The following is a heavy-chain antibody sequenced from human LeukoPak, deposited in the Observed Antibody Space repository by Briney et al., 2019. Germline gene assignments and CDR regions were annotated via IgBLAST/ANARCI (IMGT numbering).Heavy chain of an antibody. J-gene: IGHJ4*02. V-gene: IGHV3-21*01. CDR3: ARLYGSGSFPFDY. CDR1: GFIFSTYS. Sequence: GGSLRLSCAASGFIFSTYSMNWVRQAPGKGLEWVSSISSSTSYIYYADSVKGRFTISRDNSKNTLYLQMNSLRAEDTAVYYCARLYGSGSFPFDYWGQGTLVTVSS. D-gene: IGHD3-10*01. CDR2: ISSSTSYI.